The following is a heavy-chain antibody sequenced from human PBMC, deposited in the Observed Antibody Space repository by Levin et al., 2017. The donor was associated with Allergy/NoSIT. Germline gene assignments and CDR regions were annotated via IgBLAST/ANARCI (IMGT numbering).Heavy chain of an antibody. J-gene: IGHJ4*02. CDR3: ARLASGSGPTYYYDSSGY. D-gene: IGHD3-22*01. CDR1: GGSFSGYY. Sequence: PGGSLRLSCAVYGGSFSGYYWSWIRQPPGKGLEWIGEINHSGSTNYNPSLKSRVTISVDTSKNQFSLKLSSVTAADTAVYYCARLASGSGPTYYYDSSGYWGQGTLVTVSS. V-gene: IGHV4-34*01. CDR2: INHSGST.